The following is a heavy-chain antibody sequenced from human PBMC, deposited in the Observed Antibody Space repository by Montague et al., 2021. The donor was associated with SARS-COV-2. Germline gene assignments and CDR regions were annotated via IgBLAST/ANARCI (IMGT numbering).Heavy chain of an antibody. CDR2: INHSGST. V-gene: IGHV4-34*01. Sequence: SETLSLTCAVYGGSFSGYYWSWIRQPPGKGLEWNGEINHSGSTNYNPSLKSRSTISVDTAKNQFSLKLSPVTAAATAVYYFARVRYYGSGTSLGMDVWGQGTTVTVSS. J-gene: IGHJ6*02. CDR1: GGSFSGYY. CDR3: ARVRYYGSGTSLGMDV. D-gene: IGHD3-10*01.